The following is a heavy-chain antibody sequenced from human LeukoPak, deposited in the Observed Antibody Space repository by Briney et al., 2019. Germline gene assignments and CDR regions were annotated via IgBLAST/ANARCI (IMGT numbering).Heavy chain of an antibody. V-gene: IGHV3-23*01. CDR2: ISGSGRNT. J-gene: IGHJ4*02. D-gene: IGHD6-19*01. CDR1: GFTFSPYA. Sequence: GGSLRLSCAASGFTFSPYAMSWVRQAPGKGLECVSSISGSGRNTFYADSVKGRFTISRDNSKNTLYLQMNSLRAEDTAVYYCAREDIRLDYFDYWGQGTLVTVCS. CDR3: AREDIRLDYFDY.